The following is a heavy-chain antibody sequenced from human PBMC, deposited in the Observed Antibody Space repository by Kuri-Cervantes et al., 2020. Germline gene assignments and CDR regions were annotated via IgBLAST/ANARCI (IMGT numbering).Heavy chain of an antibody. CDR2: ISSSGSYI. Sequence: GGSLRLPCAASRFTFSNAWMNWVRQAPGKGLEWVSSISSSGSYIFYADSEKGRFTISRDNARNSLYLQMNSLRAEDTAVYYCARVIRKGEWPYYYYYYYMDVWGKGTTVTVSS. D-gene: IGHD3-16*01. J-gene: IGHJ6*03. CDR3: ARVIRKGEWPYYYYYYYMDV. V-gene: IGHV3-21*01. CDR1: RFTFSNAW.